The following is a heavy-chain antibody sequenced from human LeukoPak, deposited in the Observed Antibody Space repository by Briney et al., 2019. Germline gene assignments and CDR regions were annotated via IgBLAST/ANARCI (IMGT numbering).Heavy chain of an antibody. V-gene: IGHV3-48*04. J-gene: IGHJ4*02. CDR2: ISSSSSSTI. CDR3: ARGTDYYDSSGRFGY. D-gene: IGHD3-22*01. CDR1: GFTFSSYS. Sequence: GGSLRLSCAASGFTFSSYSMNWVRQAPGKGLEWVSYISSSSSSTIYYADSVKGRFTISRDNAKNSLYLQMNSLRAEDTAVYYCARGTDYYDSSGRFGYWGQGTLVTVSS.